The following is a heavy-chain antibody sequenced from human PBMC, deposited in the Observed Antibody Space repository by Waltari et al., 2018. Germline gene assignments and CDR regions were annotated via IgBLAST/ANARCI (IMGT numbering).Heavy chain of an antibody. CDR3: ARIGYYYGSGSYYYYMDV. CDR1: GYSFTSYW. V-gene: IGHV5-51*01. D-gene: IGHD3-10*01. Sequence: EVQLVQSGAEVKKPGESLKISCKGSGYSFTSYWIGWVRQMPGKGLEWMGIIYPGYSDTSYSPSFQGQVTISADKSISTAYLQWSSLKASDTAMYYCARIGYYYGSGSYYYYMDVWGKGTTVTVSS. J-gene: IGHJ6*03. CDR2: IYPGYSDT.